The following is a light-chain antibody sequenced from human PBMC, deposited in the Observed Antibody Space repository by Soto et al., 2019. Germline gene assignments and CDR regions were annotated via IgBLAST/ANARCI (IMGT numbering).Light chain of an antibody. CDR3: CSYAGSLVV. Sequence: QSVLTQPASVSGSPGQSITISCTGTSSDVGSYNLVSWYQHHPGKAPKLMIYEGSKRPSGVSNRFSGSKSGNTASLTISGLQAEDEADYYCCSYAGSLVVFGGGTKVTVL. CDR1: SSDVGSYNL. CDR2: EGS. J-gene: IGLJ2*01. V-gene: IGLV2-23*01.